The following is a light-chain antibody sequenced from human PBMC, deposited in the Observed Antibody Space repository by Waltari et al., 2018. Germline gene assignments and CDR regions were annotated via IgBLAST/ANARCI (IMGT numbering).Light chain of an antibody. V-gene: IGKV1-5*03. CDR3: QQYKNFLGT. CDR2: KTS. Sequence: DIKMTQTPSTLSASVGVRVVITCRASQSFGSWLAWYKQKPGTAPSLLVYKTSILQNGVPSRFNGSGSGTEFTLTISSLQPADFATYYCQQYKNFLGTFGQGTKVEV. J-gene: IGKJ1*01. CDR1: QSFGSW.